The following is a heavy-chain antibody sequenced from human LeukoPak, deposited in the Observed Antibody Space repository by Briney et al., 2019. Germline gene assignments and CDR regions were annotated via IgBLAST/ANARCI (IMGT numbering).Heavy chain of an antibody. CDR1: GFTVSSNY. D-gene: IGHD4-17*01. Sequence: SGGSLRLSCAASGFTVSSNYMSWVRQAPGKGLEWVSVIYSGGSTYYADSVKGRFTISRDNSKNTLYLQMNSLRAEDTAVYYCARDNGYGDYVFDYWGQGTLVTVSS. CDR2: IYSGGST. J-gene: IGHJ4*02. CDR3: ARDNGYGDYVFDY. V-gene: IGHV3-53*01.